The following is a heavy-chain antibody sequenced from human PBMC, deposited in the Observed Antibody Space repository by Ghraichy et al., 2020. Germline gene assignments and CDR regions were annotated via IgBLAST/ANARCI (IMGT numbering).Heavy chain of an antibody. J-gene: IGHJ5*02. CDR1: GYTFSNDA. CDR3: ARGGSDWNSFDP. V-gene: IGHV1-18*01. CDR2: ISGYTGNT. D-gene: IGHD1-7*01. Sequence: ASVKVSCKASGYTFSNDAISWVRQAPGQGLEWVGWISGYTGNTKYAQRLQGRVTMTTDTSTTTANMELRSLTSDDTAVYYCARGGSDWNSFDPWGQGTLVTVSS.